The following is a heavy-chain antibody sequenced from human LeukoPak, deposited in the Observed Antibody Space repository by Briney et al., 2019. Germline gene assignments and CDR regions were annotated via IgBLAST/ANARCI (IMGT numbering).Heavy chain of an antibody. J-gene: IGHJ4*02. D-gene: IGHD3-3*01. CDR3: AKDRETRITIFGVVIVSFDY. CDR1: GFTFSSYA. V-gene: IGHV3-23*01. Sequence: PGGSLTLSCAASGFTFSSYAMSWVRQAPGKGLEWVSAISGSGGSTYYADSVKGRFTISRDNSKNTLYLQMNSLRAEDTAVYYCAKDRETRITIFGVVIVSFDYWGQGTLVTVSS. CDR2: ISGSGGST.